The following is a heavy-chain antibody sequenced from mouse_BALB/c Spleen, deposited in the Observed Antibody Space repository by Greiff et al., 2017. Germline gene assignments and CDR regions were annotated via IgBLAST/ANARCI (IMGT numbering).Heavy chain of an antibody. CDR2: ISYSGST. Sequence: EVKLVESGPGLVKPSQSLSLTCTVTGYSITSDYAWNWIRQFPGNKLEWMGYISYSGSTSYNPSLKSRISITRDTSKNQFFLQLNSVTTEDTATYYCARGRSSYDYWGQGTTLTVSS. D-gene: IGHD1-1*01. V-gene: IGHV3-2*02. CDR1: GYSITSDYA. J-gene: IGHJ2*01. CDR3: ARGRSSYDY.